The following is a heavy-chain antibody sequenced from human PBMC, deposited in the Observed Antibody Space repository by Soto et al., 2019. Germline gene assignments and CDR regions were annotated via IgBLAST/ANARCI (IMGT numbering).Heavy chain of an antibody. D-gene: IGHD2-15*01. J-gene: IGHJ4*02. CDR2: MKQDGSGI. V-gene: IGHV3-7*03. Sequence: GGSLRLSCAASGFTFSNYWMSWVRQSPGKGLEWVAHMKQDGSGIYYVDSVKGRFTISRDNAKNSLYLQLNSLRAEDTAAHYCARQPRTPDFGDLGALHTVSS. CDR1: GFTFSNYW. CDR3: ARQPRTPDF.